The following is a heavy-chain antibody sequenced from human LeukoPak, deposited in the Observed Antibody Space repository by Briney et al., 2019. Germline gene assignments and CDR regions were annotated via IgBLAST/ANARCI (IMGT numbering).Heavy chain of an antibody. J-gene: IGHJ4*02. D-gene: IGHD6-19*01. Sequence: SVKVSCKASGFTFTSSAMQWVRQARGQRLELIGWIVVGSGNTNYAQKFQERVTITRDMSTSTAYMELSSLRSEDTAVYYCAADSSSGWCFDYWGQGTLVTVSS. CDR1: GFTFTSSA. CDR2: IVVGSGNT. V-gene: IGHV1-58*02. CDR3: AADSSSGWCFDY.